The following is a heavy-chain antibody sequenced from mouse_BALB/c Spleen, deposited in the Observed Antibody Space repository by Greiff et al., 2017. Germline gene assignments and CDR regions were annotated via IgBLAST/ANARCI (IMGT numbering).Heavy chain of an antibody. Sequence: DVMLVESGGGLVKPGGSLKLSCAASGFAFSSYDMSWVRQTPEKRLEWVAYISSGGGSTYYPDTVKGRFTISRDNAKNTLYLQMSSLKSEDTAMYYCARHKGLNFDYWGQGTTLTVSS. V-gene: IGHV5-12-1*01. CDR1: GFAFSSYD. CDR2: ISSGGGST. J-gene: IGHJ2*01. CDR3: ARHKGLNFDY. D-gene: IGHD2-4*01.